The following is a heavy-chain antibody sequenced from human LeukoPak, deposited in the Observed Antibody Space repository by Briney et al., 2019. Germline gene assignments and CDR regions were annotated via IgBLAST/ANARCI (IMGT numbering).Heavy chain of an antibody. Sequence: ASVKVSCKASGYTFTTYGISWVRQAPGQGLEWVGWISGYNGNTNYAQKLQGRVTPTTDTSTSTAYMELRSLKSDDTAVYYCARAGSSGSHLYWGQGTPVTVSS. CDR2: ISGYNGNT. V-gene: IGHV1-18*01. CDR3: ARAGSSGSHLY. D-gene: IGHD3-22*01. CDR1: GYTFTTYG. J-gene: IGHJ4*02.